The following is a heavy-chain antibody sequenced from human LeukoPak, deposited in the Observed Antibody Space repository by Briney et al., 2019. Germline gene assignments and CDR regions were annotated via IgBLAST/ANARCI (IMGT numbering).Heavy chain of an antibody. CDR2: IDPDGSKP. D-gene: IGHD5/OR15-5a*01. CDR3: LSNSGH. CDR1: GFTFSRYT. Sequence: GGSLRLSCAASGFTFSRYTMNWVRQAPGRGLEWVANIDPDGSKPMFEGSVKGRFAISRDNAKSSMLLQMSRLRAEDTAVYYCLSNSGHWGQGARGTVSS. V-gene: IGHV3-7*05. J-gene: IGHJ4*02.